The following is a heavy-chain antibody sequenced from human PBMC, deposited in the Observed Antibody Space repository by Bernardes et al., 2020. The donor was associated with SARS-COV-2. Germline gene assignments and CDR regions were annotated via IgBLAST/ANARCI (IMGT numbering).Heavy chain of an antibody. CDR1: GGSFSGYY. V-gene: IGHV4-34*01. CDR2: INHSGST. Sequence: SETLSLTCAVYGGSFSGYYWSWIRQPPGKGLEWIGEINHSGSTNYNQSLKSRVTISVDTSKNQFSLKLSSVTAEDTAVYYCARGAYDFWSGYYRRVHDAFDIWGQGTMVTVSS. CDR3: ARGAYDFWSGYYRRVHDAFDI. J-gene: IGHJ3*02. D-gene: IGHD3-3*01.